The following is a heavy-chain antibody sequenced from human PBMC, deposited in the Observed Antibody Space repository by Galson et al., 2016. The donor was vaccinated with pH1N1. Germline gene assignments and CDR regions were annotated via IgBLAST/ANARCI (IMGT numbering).Heavy chain of an antibody. CDR3: ARDIDGSTGYKEIDY. CDR2: IFYTGST. Sequence: LVKPTQTLTLTCTFSGFSLSTSGVGVSWIRQPPGKGLEWIGNIFYTGSTNYSPSLKSRVAISVDTSKNQFSLKMNSLTAADTAIYYCARDIDGSTGYKEIDYWGQGTLVTVSS. CDR1: GFSLSTSGVG. D-gene: IGHD5-24*01. J-gene: IGHJ4*02. V-gene: IGHV4-61*08.